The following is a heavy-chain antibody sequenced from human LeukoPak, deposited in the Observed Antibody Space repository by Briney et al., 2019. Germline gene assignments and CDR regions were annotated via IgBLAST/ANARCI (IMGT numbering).Heavy chain of an antibody. Sequence: HTGGSLRLSCAASGFTFSSYAMSWVRQAPGKGLEWVSAISGSGGSTYYADSVKGRFTISRDNSKNTLYLQMNSLRAEDTALYYCAKELRSVLAYCGGDCYYDYWGQGTLVTVSS. D-gene: IGHD2-21*02. J-gene: IGHJ4*02. CDR1: GFTFSSYA. V-gene: IGHV3-23*01. CDR3: AKELRSVLAYCGGDCYYDY. CDR2: ISGSGGST.